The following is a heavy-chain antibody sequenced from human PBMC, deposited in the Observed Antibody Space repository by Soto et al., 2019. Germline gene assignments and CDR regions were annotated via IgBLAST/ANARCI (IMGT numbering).Heavy chain of an antibody. CDR2: MYYSGNA. J-gene: IGHJ5*02. CDR1: GGSISSSSYY. V-gene: IGHV4-39*01. CDR3: ARQNPSYYDSRVGSFEP. Sequence: PSETLSLTCTVSGGSISSSSYYWGWIRQPPGKGLEWIGSMYYSGNAYHNPSLKSRVTISVDTSKNQFSLKLTSVTAADTAVYYCARQNPSYYDSRVGSFEPWGQGTLVTVSS. D-gene: IGHD3-22*01.